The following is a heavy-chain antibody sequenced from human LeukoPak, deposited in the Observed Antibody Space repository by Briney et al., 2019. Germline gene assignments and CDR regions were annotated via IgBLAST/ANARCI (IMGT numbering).Heavy chain of an antibody. CDR1: GYTFNTYW. D-gene: IGHD6-6*01. J-gene: IGHJ4*02. CDR2: INPGDSDP. Sequence: GESLKISCQASGYTFNTYWIGWVRQMPGKGPEWMGIINPGDSDPRYSPSFQGRATISADRSISTAYLQWSSLKASDTAMYYCARHGVGSSWFGFDYWGQGTLVTVSS. CDR3: ARHGVGSSWFGFDY. V-gene: IGHV5-51*01.